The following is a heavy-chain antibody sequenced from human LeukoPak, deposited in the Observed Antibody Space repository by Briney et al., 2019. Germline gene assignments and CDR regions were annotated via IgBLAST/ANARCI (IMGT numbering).Heavy chain of an antibody. CDR1: GFTFSSYA. D-gene: IGHD2-15*01. V-gene: IGHV3-23*01. CDR3: AKDRALYYSGGSCYSEWFDP. J-gene: IGHJ5*02. CDR2: ISGSGGST. Sequence: PGGSLRLSCAASGFTFSSYAMSWVRQAPGKGLEWVSAISGSGGSTYYADSVKGRFTISRDNSKNTLYLQMNSLRAEDTAVYYCAKDRALYYSGGSCYSEWFDPWGQGTLVTVSS.